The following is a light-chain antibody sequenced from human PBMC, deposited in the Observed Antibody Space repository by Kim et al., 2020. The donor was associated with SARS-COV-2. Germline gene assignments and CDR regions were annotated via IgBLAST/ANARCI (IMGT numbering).Light chain of an antibody. V-gene: IGKV3-11*01. Sequence: SPGESATLSCRASQIVSNSLAWYQQKPGQAPSLLIYDASSRATGIPDRFSGSGSGTDFTLTISSLEPDDFAVYYCQQRDKSPPLYTFGQGTKLEI. J-gene: IGKJ2*01. CDR1: QIVSNS. CDR3: QQRDKSPPLYT. CDR2: DAS.